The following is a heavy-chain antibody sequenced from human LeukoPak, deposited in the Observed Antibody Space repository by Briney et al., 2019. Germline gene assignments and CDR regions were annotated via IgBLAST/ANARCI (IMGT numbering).Heavy chain of an antibody. D-gene: IGHD4-17*01. CDR1: GYTFTSYY. J-gene: IGHJ6*02. Sequence: VASVKVSCKASGYTFTSYYMHWVRQAPGQGLEWMGIINPSGGSTSYAQKFQGRVTMTRDASTSTVYMELSSLRSEDTAVYYCARVPNDYGDYYGMDVWGQGTTVTVSS. CDR2: INPSGGST. V-gene: IGHV1-46*01. CDR3: ARVPNDYGDYYGMDV.